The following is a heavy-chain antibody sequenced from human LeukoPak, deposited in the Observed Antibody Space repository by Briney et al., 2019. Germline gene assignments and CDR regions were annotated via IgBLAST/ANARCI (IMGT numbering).Heavy chain of an antibody. D-gene: IGHD1-1*01. J-gene: IGHJ5*02. Sequence: GGSLRLSCAASGFAFRAFSMTWVRQAPGKGLEWVSSISTGGRYIYNADSMRGRFSISRDNAKNSLYLQMNSLRAADTAVYYCARVVGSTAGNWIDPWGQGTLVTVSS. CDR1: GFAFRAFS. CDR3: ARVVGSTAGNWIDP. CDR2: ISTGGRYI. V-gene: IGHV3-21*01.